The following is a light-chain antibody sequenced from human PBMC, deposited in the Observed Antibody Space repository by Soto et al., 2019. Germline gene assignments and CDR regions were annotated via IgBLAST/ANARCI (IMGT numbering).Light chain of an antibody. CDR2: AAS. J-gene: IGKJ2*01. CDR1: QGISRY. V-gene: IGKV1-8*01. Sequence: AIRMTQSPSSFSASTGDRVTITCRASQGISRYLAWYQQKPGKAPKLLIYAASTLQSGVPSRFSGSGSGTDFTLTISCLQYEDFATYYCQQYYSYPYSFGQGTKLEIK. CDR3: QQYYSYPYS.